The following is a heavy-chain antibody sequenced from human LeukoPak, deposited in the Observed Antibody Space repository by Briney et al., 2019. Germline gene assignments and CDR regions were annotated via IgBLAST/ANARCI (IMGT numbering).Heavy chain of an antibody. CDR1: GFTFSRYA. J-gene: IGHJ4*02. CDR3: VKDLDNHYYQTLFDY. CDR2: ISNNGGST. D-gene: IGHD1-14*01. V-gene: IGHV3-64D*06. Sequence: GGSLRLSCSASGFTFSRYAMHWVRQAPGKGLEYVSAISNNGGSTYYADSVKGRFTISRDNSKNTLYLQTSSLRAEDTAVYYCVKDLDNHYYQTLFDYWGQGTLVTVSS.